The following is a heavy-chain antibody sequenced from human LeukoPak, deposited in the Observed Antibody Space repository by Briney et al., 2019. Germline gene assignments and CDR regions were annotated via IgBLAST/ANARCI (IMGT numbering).Heavy chain of an antibody. D-gene: IGHD5-12*01. CDR1: GFTFSSFS. Sequence: KSGGSLRLSCAASGFTFSSFSMNWVRQAPGKGLEWVSSISSGSSYIYYADSVKGRFTISRDNAKNSLYLQMNSLSAEDTAVYYCACTSGYDFSSYYYYMDVWGKGTTVTASS. J-gene: IGHJ6*03. V-gene: IGHV3-21*01. CDR2: ISSGSSYI. CDR3: ACTSGYDFSSYYYYMDV.